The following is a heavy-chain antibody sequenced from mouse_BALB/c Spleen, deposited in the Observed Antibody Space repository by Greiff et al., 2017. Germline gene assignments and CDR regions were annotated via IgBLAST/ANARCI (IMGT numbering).Heavy chain of an antibody. D-gene: IGHD1-1*01. V-gene: IGHV5-6-3*01. CDR1: GFTFSSYG. J-gene: IGHJ4*01. CDR2: INSNGGST. Sequence: EVKLVESGGGLVQPGGSLKLSCAASGFTFSSYGMSWVRQTPDKRLELVATINSNGGSTYYPDSVKGRFTISRDNAKNTLYLQMSSLKSEDTAMYYCARGDYYGSSYNYYAMDYWGQGTSVTVSS. CDR3: ARGDYYGSSYNYYAMDY.